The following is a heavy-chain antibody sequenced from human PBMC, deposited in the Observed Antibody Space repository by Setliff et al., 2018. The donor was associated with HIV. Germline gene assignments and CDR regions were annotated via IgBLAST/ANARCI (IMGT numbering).Heavy chain of an antibody. J-gene: IGHJ4*02. D-gene: IGHD3-3*01. Sequence: GGSLRLSCVGSGFTFNGYAMNWVRQAPGKGLEWVSYISSSGSTIFYADSVKGRFTISRDNAKRSLYLQMNRLKTDDTAFYYCATFADGPDSWGQGTLVTVSS. CDR3: ATFADGPDS. CDR1: GFTFNGYA. CDR2: ISSSGSTI. V-gene: IGHV3-48*01.